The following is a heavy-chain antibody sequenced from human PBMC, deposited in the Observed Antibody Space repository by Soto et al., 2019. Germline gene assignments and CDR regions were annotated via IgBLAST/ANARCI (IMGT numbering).Heavy chain of an antibody. V-gene: IGHV3-21*01. CDR1: GFTFSSYS. CDR2: ISSSSSYI. CDR3: ARDHYYCSGGSCYRAGMDV. Sequence: PGGSLRLSCAACGFTFSSYSMNWVRQAPGKGLEWVSSISSSSSYIYYADSVKGRFTISRDNAKNSLYLQMNSLRAEDTAVYYCARDHYYCSGGSCYRAGMDVWGQGTTVTVSS. D-gene: IGHD2-15*01. J-gene: IGHJ6*02.